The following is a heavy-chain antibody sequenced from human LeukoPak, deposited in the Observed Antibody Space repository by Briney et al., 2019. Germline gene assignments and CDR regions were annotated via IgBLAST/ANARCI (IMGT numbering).Heavy chain of an antibody. CDR1: GGSISSSNW. CDR2: VYHSGST. V-gene: IGHV4-4*02. D-gene: IGHD4-23*01. Sequence: PSGTLSLTCAVSGGSISSSNWWSWVRQPPGKGLEWIGEVYHSGSTNYNPSLKSRVTISVDKSKNQFSLKLSSVTAADTAVYYCAGGSVVTPGSYWYFDLWGRGTLVTVSS. J-gene: IGHJ2*01. CDR3: AGGSVVTPGSYWYFDL.